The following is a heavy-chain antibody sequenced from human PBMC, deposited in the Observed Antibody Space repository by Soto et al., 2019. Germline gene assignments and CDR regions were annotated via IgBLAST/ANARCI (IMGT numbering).Heavy chain of an antibody. J-gene: IGHJ6*02. Sequence: GGSLRLSCASSWFTFIGSAMHWVRQASGKGLEWVGRIRSKANSYATAYAASVKGRFTISRDDSKNTAYLQMNSLKTEDTAVYYCTRHLPDIVVVPASDGMDVWGQGTTVTVSS. V-gene: IGHV3-73*01. CDR3: TRHLPDIVVVPASDGMDV. CDR1: WFTFIGSA. D-gene: IGHD2-2*01. CDR2: IRSKANSYAT.